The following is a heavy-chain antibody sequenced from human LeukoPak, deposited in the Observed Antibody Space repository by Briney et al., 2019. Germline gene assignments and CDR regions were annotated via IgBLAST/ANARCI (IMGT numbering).Heavy chain of an antibody. CDR2: ISGDGGST. V-gene: IGHV3-43*02. J-gene: IGHJ6*03. D-gene: IGHD3-3*01. Sequence: GGSLRLSCAASGFTFDDYAMHWVRQAPGKGLVWVSLISGDGGSTYYADSVKGRFTISRDNSKNSLYLQMNSLRTEDTALYYCAKDNYDFWSPRYYYYYMDVWGKGTTVTVSS. CDR1: GFTFDDYA. CDR3: AKDNYDFWSPRYYYYYMDV.